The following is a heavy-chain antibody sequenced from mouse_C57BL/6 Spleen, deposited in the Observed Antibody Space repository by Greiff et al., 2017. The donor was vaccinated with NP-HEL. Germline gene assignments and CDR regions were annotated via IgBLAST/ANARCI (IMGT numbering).Heavy chain of an antibody. CDR3: ARSAGFYYAMDY. CDR2: IDPSDSET. CDR1: GYTFTSYW. D-gene: IGHD6-1*01. V-gene: IGHV1-52*01. Sequence: QVQLKESGAELVRPVSSVKLSCKASGYTFTSYWMHWVKQRPIQGLEWIGNIDPSDSETHYNQKFKDKATLTVDKSSSTAYMQLSSLTSEDSAVYYCARSAGFYYAMDYWGQGTSVTVSS. J-gene: IGHJ4*01.